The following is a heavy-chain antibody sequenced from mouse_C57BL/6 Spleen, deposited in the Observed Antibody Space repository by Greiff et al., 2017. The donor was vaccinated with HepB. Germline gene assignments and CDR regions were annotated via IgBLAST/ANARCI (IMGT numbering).Heavy chain of an antibody. CDR1: GFNIKDYY. Sequence: DVQLQESGAELVRPGASVKLSCTASGFNIKDYYMHWVKQRPEQGLEWIGRIDPEDGDTEYAPKFQGKATMTADTSSNTAYLQLSSLTSEDTAVYYCTSYYGNPYAMDYWGQGTSVTVSS. CDR3: TSYYGNPYAMDY. D-gene: IGHD2-1*01. J-gene: IGHJ4*01. V-gene: IGHV14-1*01. CDR2: IDPEDGDT.